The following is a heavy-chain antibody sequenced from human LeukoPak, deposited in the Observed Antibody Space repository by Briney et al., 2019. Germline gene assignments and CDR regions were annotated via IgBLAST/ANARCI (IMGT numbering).Heavy chain of an antibody. J-gene: IGHJ4*02. D-gene: IGHD3-3*01. CDR3: VREGSSHDFGY. CDR2: IIPIFGTA. V-gene: IGHV1-69*05. CDR1: GGTFSSYA. Sequence: ASVKVSCKASGGTFSSYAISWVRQAPGQGLEWMGGIIPIFGTANYAQKFQGRVTITTDESTSTAYMELSSLRSEDTAVYYCVREGSSHDFGYWGQGTLVTVSS.